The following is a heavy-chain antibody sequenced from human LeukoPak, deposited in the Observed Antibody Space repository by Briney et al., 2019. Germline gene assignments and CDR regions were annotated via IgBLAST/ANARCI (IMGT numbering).Heavy chain of an antibody. CDR2: ISGSGGTT. V-gene: IGHV3-23*01. Sequence: GGSLRLSCAASGFSFRSYAMSWVRQAPGMGLEWVSAISGSGGTTDYADSVKGRFTISRDNSKNTLYLQMNSLRAEDTAVYYCARESSGTYYLKQWGQGTLVTVYS. CDR3: ARESSGTYYLKQ. J-gene: IGHJ4*02. D-gene: IGHD1-26*01. CDR1: GFSFRSYA.